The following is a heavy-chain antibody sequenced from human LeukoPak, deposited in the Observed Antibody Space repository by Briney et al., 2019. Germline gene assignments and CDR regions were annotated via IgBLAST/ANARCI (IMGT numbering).Heavy chain of an antibody. D-gene: IGHD2-15*01. Sequence: GGSLRLSCAASGFTFSSYWVHWVRQAPGKGLVWVSRINSDGSSTNYADSVKGRFTISRDNAKNTLYLQMNSLRAEDTAVYYCARRGAATGAFDIWGQGTTVTVSS. J-gene: IGHJ3*02. CDR3: ARRGAATGAFDI. V-gene: IGHV3-74*01. CDR2: INSDGSST. CDR1: GFTFSSYW.